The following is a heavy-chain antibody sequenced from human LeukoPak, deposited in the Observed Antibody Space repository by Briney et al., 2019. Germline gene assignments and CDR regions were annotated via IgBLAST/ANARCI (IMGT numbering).Heavy chain of an antibody. Sequence: PGGSLRLSCAASGFTFSSYTMNWVRQAPGKGLEWVSSISSSSSYIYYADSVKGRFTITRDKSKNTLYLQMNSLRAEDTAVYYCAKDSSFQGFDPWGQGTLVTVSS. D-gene: IGHD6-6*01. CDR3: AKDSSFQGFDP. J-gene: IGHJ5*02. CDR2: ISSSSSYI. CDR1: GFTFSSYT. V-gene: IGHV3-21*01.